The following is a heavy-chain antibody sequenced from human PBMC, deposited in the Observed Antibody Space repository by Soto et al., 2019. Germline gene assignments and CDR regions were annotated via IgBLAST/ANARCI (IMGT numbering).Heavy chain of an antibody. CDR3: ARGGNYYGMDV. CDR2: INHSGST. CDR1: GGSFSGYY. J-gene: IGHJ6*02. Sequence: QVQLQQWGAGLLKPSETLSLTCAVYGGSFSGYYWSWIRQPPGKGLEWIGEINHSGSTNYNPSLKSRVTISVDTSKNQFSLKLGSVTAADTAVYYCARGGNYYGMDVWGQGTTVTVSS. V-gene: IGHV4-34*01.